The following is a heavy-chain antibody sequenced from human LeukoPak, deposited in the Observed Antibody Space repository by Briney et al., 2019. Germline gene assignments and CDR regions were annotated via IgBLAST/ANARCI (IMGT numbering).Heavy chain of an antibody. CDR3: ARGEYYYDGGY. D-gene: IGHD3-22*01. CDR2: IKEDGSEK. Sequence: TGGSLRLSCAASGLTFSSYWMSWVRQAPGKGLEWVANIKEDGSEKNYVDPVKGRFTISRDNAKNSLYLQMNSLRAEDTAVYYCARGEYYYDGGYWGQGTLVTVSS. CDR1: GLTFSSYW. V-gene: IGHV3-7*05. J-gene: IGHJ4*02.